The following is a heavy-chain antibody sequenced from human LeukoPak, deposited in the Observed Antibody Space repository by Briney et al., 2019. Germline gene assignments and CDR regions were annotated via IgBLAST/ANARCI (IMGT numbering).Heavy chain of an antibody. CDR1: GGSFSGYY. J-gene: IGHJ4*02. CDR3: ASSVKGVQY. Sequence: SETLSLTCAVYGGSFSGYYWSWIRQPPGKGLEWIGEINHSGSTNHNPSLKSRVTISVDTSKNQFSLKLSSVTAADTAVYYCASSVKGVQYWGQGTLVTVSS. D-gene: IGHD3-10*01. V-gene: IGHV4-34*01. CDR2: INHSGST.